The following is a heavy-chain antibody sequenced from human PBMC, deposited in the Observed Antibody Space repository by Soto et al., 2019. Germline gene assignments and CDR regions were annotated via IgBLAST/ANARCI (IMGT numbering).Heavy chain of an antibody. CDR2: IYNGGIP. CDR3: ASQDYDKSVYYFDY. CDR1: GCSVSSQY. Sequence: SETMSLTCTVAGCSVSSQYWSWIRQPAGKGLEWIGRIYNGGIPLIHPSLESRVALSLDTSKNQFSLTLSSVTAADTAIYYFASQDYDKSVYYFDYWGRGTLVTVSS. D-gene: IGHD3-22*01. V-gene: IGHV4-4*07. J-gene: IGHJ4*02.